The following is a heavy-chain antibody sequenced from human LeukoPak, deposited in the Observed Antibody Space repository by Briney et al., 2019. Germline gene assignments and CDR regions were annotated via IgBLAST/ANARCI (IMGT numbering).Heavy chain of an antibody. CDR2: IRYDGSNK. CDR1: GFTFSSHG. CDR3: AKSYTISEGFDY. D-gene: IGHD2-2*02. Sequence: PGGSLRLSCAASGFTFSSHGMHWVRQAPGKGLEWVAFIRYDGSNKYYADSVKGRFTISRDNSKNTLYLQMNSLRAEDTAVYYCAKSYTISEGFDYWGQGTLVTVSS. J-gene: IGHJ4*02. V-gene: IGHV3-30*02.